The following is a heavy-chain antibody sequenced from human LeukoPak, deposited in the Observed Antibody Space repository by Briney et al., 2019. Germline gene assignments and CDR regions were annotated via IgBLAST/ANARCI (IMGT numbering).Heavy chain of an antibody. V-gene: IGHV4-61*03. CDR2: IYYSGST. J-gene: IGHJ4*02. CDR1: GGSISSGSYY. CDR3: ARGFGSGRPDFDY. D-gene: IGHD3-10*01. Sequence: SQTLSLTCTVSGGSISSGSYYWSWIRQPPGKALEWIGSIYYSGSTKYNPSLKSRVTISLDTSKNHFSLNLISVTAADTGLYFCARGFGSGRPDFDYWGQGTQVTVSS.